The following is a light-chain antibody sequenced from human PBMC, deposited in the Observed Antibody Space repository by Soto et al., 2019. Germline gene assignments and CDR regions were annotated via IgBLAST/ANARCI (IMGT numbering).Light chain of an antibody. J-gene: IGKJ2*01. CDR3: QQYDDLPYT. CDR2: DAS. CDR1: QDISNY. Sequence: DIQMTQSPSSLSASVGDRLTITCQASQDISNYLNWYQQKPGKAPKLLIYDASNLETGVPSRFSGSGSETDFTFTISSLQPEDIATDYCQQYDDLPYTFGQGTKLEIK. V-gene: IGKV1-33*01.